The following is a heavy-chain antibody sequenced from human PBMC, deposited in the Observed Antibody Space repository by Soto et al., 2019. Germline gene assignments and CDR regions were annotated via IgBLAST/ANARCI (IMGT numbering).Heavy chain of an antibody. J-gene: IGHJ4*02. V-gene: IGHV1-69*05. Sequence: ASVKVSCKASGGTFSSYAISWVRQAPGQGLEWMGGIIPIFGTANYADSVKGRFTISRDNSKNTLYLQMNSLRAEDTAVYYCAKNGALTGHLYNYWGQGTLVTVSS. D-gene: IGHD3-9*01. CDR3: AKNGALTGHLYNY. CDR2: IIPIFGTA. CDR1: GGTFSSYA.